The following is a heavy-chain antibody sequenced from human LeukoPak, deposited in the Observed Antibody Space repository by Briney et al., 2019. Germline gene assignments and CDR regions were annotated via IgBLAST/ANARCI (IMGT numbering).Heavy chain of an antibody. J-gene: IGHJ5*02. V-gene: IGHV4-39*07. D-gene: IGHD2-8*01. CDR3: ARRMFYASGGYWLDP. CDR2: INHSGTT. Sequence: SETLSLTCSVSGDSISSCRSYFWGWIRQPPGKGLEWIGSINHSGTTEYNPSLQSLVAISINTSRYQFSLSLRSVAAADTAVYYCARRMFYASGGYWLDPWGQGSLVTVSP. CDR1: GDSISSCRSYF.